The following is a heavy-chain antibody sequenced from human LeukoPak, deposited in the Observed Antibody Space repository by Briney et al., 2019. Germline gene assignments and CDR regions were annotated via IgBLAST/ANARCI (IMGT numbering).Heavy chain of an antibody. J-gene: IGHJ4*02. D-gene: IGHD1-26*01. V-gene: IGHV3-30-3*01. CDR3: ASLVGATTFDY. CDR2: ISYDGSNK. CDR1: GYTFSSYA. Sequence: GGSLRLSCASSGYTFSSYAMHWVRQAPGKGLEWVAVISYDGSNKYYADSVKGRFTISRDNSKNTLYLQMNSLRAEDTAVYYCASLVGATTFDYWGQGTLVTVSS.